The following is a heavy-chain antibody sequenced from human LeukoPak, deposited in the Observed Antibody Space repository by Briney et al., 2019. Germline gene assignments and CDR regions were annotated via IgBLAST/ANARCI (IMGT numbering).Heavy chain of an antibody. Sequence: GGSLRLSCAASGFTFSSYSMNWVRQAPGKGLEWVSSISSDSSYIYYADSLKGRFTISRDNAKNSLYLQMNSLRAEDTAVYYCARDAETYYSDGSGYAYWGQGILVTVSS. D-gene: IGHD3-22*01. CDR2: ISSDSSYI. CDR3: ARDAETYYSDGSGYAY. J-gene: IGHJ4*02. V-gene: IGHV3-21*01. CDR1: GFTFSSYS.